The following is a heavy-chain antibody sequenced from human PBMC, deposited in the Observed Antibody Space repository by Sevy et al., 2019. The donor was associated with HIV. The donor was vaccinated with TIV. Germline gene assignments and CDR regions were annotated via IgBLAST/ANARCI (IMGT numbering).Heavy chain of an antibody. J-gene: IGHJ6*02. D-gene: IGHD5-12*01. CDR3: AREGSSYDTYYNHYXMDV. CDR1: GXXFNSYW. V-gene: IGHV3-7*01. Sequence: GGSLRLSCSTSGXXFNSYWLTWVRXAPGKGLEWVANINQDGSEKNYVDSVKGRFTISRDNAQKSVFLQMRALRAADTGVYYCAREGSSYDTYYNHYXMDVWGQGTTVTVSS. CDR2: INQDGSEK.